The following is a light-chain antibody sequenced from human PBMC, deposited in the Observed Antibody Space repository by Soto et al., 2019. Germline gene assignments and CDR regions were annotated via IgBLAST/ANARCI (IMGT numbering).Light chain of an antibody. J-gene: IGKJ2*03. Sequence: DIQMTQSPSSLSASIGDRVTITCQASQDITTNLNWYQLKPGKAPNLLIFDSSSLERGVPSRFSGSGSGTHFTLTISSLQPEDFAIYFCQQSYITFYSFGQGTNLEIK. CDR1: QDITTN. CDR3: QQSYITFYS. V-gene: IGKV1-39*01. CDR2: DSS.